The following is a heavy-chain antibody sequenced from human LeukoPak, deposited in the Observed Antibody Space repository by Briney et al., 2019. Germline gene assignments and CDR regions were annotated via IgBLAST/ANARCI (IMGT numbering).Heavy chain of an antibody. CDR1: GGSISSCY. CDR2: IYYSGST. D-gene: IGHD6-13*01. CDR3: ARLRGFLAAAGTLFDP. Sequence: SETLSLTCTVSGGSISSCYWGWIRQPPGKGLEWIGSIYYSGSTYYNPSLKSRVTISVDTSKNQFSLKLSSVTAADTAVYYCARLRGFLAAAGTLFDPWGQGTLVTVSS. V-gene: IGHV4-39*01. J-gene: IGHJ5*02.